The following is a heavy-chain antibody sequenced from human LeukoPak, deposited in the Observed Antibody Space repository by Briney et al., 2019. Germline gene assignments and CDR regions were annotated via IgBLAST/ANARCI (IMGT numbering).Heavy chain of an antibody. J-gene: IGHJ3*02. CDR3: ARGQYYGSGSYYDHAFDI. D-gene: IGHD3-10*01. CDR2: IYYSGST. CDR1: GGSISSYY. V-gene: IGHV4-59*01. Sequence: SETLSLTCTVSGGSISSYYWSWIRQPPGKGLEWIGYIYYSGSTNNNPSLKGRVTISVDTSKKQFSLKLSSVTAADTAVYYCARGQYYGSGSYYDHAFDIWGQGTMVTVSS.